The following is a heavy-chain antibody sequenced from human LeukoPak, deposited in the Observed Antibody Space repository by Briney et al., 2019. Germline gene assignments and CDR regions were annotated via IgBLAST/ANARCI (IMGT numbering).Heavy chain of an antibody. V-gene: IGHV3-23*01. D-gene: IGHD2-2*02. CDR3: AKASRRHCGSSSCYTLDY. Sequence: GRSLRLSCAASEFTFSSYGMSWVRQAPGKGLEWVSAISGSGGTTYYADSVKGRFTISRDNSNNTLYLQMNSLSAEDTAVYYCAKASRRHCGSSSCYTLDYWGQGTLVTVSS. CDR1: EFTFSSYG. J-gene: IGHJ4*02. CDR2: ISGSGGTT.